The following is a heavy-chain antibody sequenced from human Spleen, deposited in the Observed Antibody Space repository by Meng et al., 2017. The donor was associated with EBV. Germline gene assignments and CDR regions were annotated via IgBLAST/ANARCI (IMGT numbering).Heavy chain of an antibody. J-gene: IGHJ2*01. D-gene: IGHD1-26*01. CDR1: GGSFTFSHW. V-gene: IGHV4/OR15-8*02. Sequence: SGRELVKPSGPLSLSCFVSGGSFTFSHWWSWVRQSPGKGLEWIGEIYHSGATNYNPSFESRVSMSLDKSKNQFSLHLDSVTAADTALYFCARGDVGVFPAALGKFDLWGRGTLVTVSS. CDR2: IYHSGAT. CDR3: ARGDVGVFPAALGKFDL.